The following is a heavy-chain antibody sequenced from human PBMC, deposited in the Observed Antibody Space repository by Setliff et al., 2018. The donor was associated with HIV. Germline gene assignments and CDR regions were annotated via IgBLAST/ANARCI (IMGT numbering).Heavy chain of an antibody. J-gene: IGHJ4*02. V-gene: IGHV1-2*02. CDR1: GYTFTAYY. CDR2: INPNSGGT. Sequence: ASVKVSCKASGYTFTAYYMHWVRQAPGQGLEWMGWINPNSGGTNYAQSFQGRVTMTRDTSISTAYMELIRLRSDDTAVYYCAVGPASYSSSWHFFDYWGQGTLVTVSS. D-gene: IGHD6-13*01. CDR3: AVGPASYSSSWHFFDY.